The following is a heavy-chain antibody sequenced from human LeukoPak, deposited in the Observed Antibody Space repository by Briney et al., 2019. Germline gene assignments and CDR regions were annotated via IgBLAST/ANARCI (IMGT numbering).Heavy chain of an antibody. CDR1: GGSISLWQ. V-gene: IGHV4-4*07. CDR2: FYTSGGP. J-gene: IGHJ4*02. CDR3: ATGGGPFDY. Sequence: SETLSLICTVSGGSISLWQWNWIRQPAGKGLEWIGRFYTSGGPNYNPSLKSRVTMSLDTSKNQFFLKASSVTAADTAVYFCATGGGPFDYWGQGILVTVSS. D-gene: IGHD3-16*01.